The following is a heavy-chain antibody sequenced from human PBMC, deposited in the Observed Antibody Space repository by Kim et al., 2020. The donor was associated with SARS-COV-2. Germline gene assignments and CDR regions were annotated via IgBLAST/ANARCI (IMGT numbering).Heavy chain of an antibody. J-gene: IGHJ3*02. Sequence: NPALRSRVTISVDTSKNQFSLKLSSVTAADTAVYYCASVAVAATVDAFDIWGQGTMVTVSS. V-gene: IGHV4-39*07. CDR3: ASVAVAATVDAFDI. D-gene: IGHD6-19*01.